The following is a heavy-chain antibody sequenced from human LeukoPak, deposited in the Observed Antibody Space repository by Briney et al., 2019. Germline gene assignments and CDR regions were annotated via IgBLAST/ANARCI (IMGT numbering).Heavy chain of an antibody. V-gene: IGHV3-30*18. CDR2: ISYDGTNK. Sequence: GGSLRLSCAASGVTFSSYGMHWVRQAPGKGPEWVAVISYDGTNKYHADSVKGRFTISRDNSKNTLYLQMDSLRAEDTALYYCAKGSGINHYHWIDPWGQGTLVTVSS. CDR3: AKGSGINHYHWIDP. CDR1: GVTFSSYG. D-gene: IGHD1-14*01. J-gene: IGHJ5*02.